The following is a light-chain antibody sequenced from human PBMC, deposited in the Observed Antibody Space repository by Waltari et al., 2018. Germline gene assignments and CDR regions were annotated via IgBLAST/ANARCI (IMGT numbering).Light chain of an antibody. Sequence: YELTQPPSVSVSPGPTASITCSGDKLGDKYASWYQQKPGQSPVLVIYQDTNRPSGIPERFSGSNSGDTATLTVSGTQAMDEADYYCQAWDSGLVIFGGGTKLTVL. CDR2: QDT. V-gene: IGLV3-1*01. CDR3: QAWDSGLVI. J-gene: IGLJ2*01. CDR1: KLGDKY.